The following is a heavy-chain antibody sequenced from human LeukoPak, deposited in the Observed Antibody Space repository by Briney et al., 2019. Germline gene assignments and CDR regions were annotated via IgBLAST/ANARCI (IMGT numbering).Heavy chain of an antibody. V-gene: IGHV3-21*01. CDR3: ARVDHYYDTYY. CDR2: ISSSSSYI. Sequence: GGSLRLSCAASGFTFSGYSMNWVRQAPGKGLEWVSSISSSSSYIYYADSVKGRFTISRDNAKNSLYLQMNSLRAEDTAVCYCARVDHYYDTYYWGQGTLVTVSS. CDR1: GFTFSGYS. D-gene: IGHD3-22*01. J-gene: IGHJ4*02.